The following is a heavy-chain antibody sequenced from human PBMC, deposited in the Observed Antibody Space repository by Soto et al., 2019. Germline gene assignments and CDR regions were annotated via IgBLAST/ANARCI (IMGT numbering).Heavy chain of an antibody. CDR2: IYPSDSST. CDR1: GYSFSRYL. D-gene: IGHD6-6*01. J-gene: IGHJ4*02. Sequence: GESLQISCKGSGYSFSRYLIGWGRQMPGKGLEWMGIIYPSDSSTRYSPSFQGQVTISADKSISTAYLQWSSLKASDTAMYYCARTYTSWSSFDYWGQGTLVTVSS. CDR3: ARTYTSWSSFDY. V-gene: IGHV5-51*01.